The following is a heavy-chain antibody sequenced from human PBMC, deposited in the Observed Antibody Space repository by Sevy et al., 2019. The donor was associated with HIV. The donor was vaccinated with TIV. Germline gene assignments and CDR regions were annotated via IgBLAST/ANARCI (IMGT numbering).Heavy chain of an antibody. Sequence: GGSLRLSCAASGFAFYDYSMSWISQAPGKGLEWVATVSFGCGKINYADSVKGRFTISRDNSKNSFYLQMDNLRVEDTALYYCAREGCTRPHDYWGQGTRVTVSS. CDR3: AREGCTRPHDY. CDR1: GFAFYDYS. D-gene: IGHD2-8*01. J-gene: IGHJ4*02. V-gene: IGHV3-23*01. CDR2: VSFGCGKI.